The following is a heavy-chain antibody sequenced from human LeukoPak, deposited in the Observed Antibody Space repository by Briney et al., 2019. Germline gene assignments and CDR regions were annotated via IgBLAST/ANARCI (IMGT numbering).Heavy chain of an antibody. CDR1: GGSISSYY. Sequence: SETLTLTCTVSGGSISSYYWSWIRQPAGKGLEWIGRIYTSGSTNYNPSLKSRVTMSVDTSKNQFSLKLSSVTAADTAVYYCARDVVVAATGWFDPWGRGTLVTVSS. J-gene: IGHJ5*02. CDR3: ARDVVVAATGWFDP. CDR2: IYTSGST. D-gene: IGHD2-15*01. V-gene: IGHV4-4*07.